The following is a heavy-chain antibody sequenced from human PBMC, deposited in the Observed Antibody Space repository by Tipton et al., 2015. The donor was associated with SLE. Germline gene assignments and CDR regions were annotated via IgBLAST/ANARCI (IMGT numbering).Heavy chain of an antibody. CDR2: IHYSGST. CDR3: SRLHFFSMTQRYFFDY. V-gene: IGHV4-59*01. Sequence: LRLSCTVSGGSISSYYWSWIRQPPGKGLEWIGHIHYSGSTNYNPSLKSRVIISLDTSKNQFSLKLSSVTAADTAVYYCSRLHFFSMTQRYFFDYWGQGSPVTVSS. D-gene: IGHD3-22*01. J-gene: IGHJ4*02. CDR1: GGSISSYY.